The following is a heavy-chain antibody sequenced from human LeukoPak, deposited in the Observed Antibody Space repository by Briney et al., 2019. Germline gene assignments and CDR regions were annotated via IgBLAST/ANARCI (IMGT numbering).Heavy chain of an antibody. J-gene: IGHJ6*02. V-gene: IGHV5-51*01. CDR3: ARAGGPASKIFYYYYGMDV. CDR2: IYPGDSDT. CDR1: GYSFTSFW. D-gene: IGHD2-15*01. Sequence: GESLKISCKGSGYSFTSFWIGWVRQMPGKGLEWMGIIYPGDSDTRYSPSFQGQVTISADKSISTAYLQWSSLKASDTAMYYCARAGGPASKIFYYYYGMDVWGQGTTVTVSS.